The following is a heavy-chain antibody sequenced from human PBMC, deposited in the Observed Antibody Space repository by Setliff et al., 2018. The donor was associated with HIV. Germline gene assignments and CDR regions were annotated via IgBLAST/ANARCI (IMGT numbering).Heavy chain of an antibody. CDR1: GYSISSGFY. J-gene: IGHJ6*02. D-gene: IGHD4-17*01. CDR3: TRGGPTVAYGVDV. CDR2: IYHSGST. Sequence: SETLSLTCTVSGYSISSGFYWGWIRQPPGKGLEWIGSIYHSGSTNYNPSLKSRVTISVDTSKNQFYLKLNSVTAADTAIYYCTRGGPTVAYGVDVWGQGTTVTVSS. V-gene: IGHV4-38-2*02.